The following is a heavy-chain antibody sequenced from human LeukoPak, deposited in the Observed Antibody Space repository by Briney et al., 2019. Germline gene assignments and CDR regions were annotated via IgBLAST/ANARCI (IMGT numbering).Heavy chain of an antibody. D-gene: IGHD6-13*01. V-gene: IGHV4-34*01. CDR3: ARAPAASYYYYGMYV. CDR2: INHSGST. J-gene: IGHJ6*02. Sequence: SETLSLTCAVYGGSFSGYYWSWIRQPPGKGLEWIGEINHSGSTNYNPSLKSRVTISVDTSKNQFSLKLSSVTAADTAVYYCARAPAASYYYYGMYVWGQGTTVTVSS. CDR1: GGSFSGYY.